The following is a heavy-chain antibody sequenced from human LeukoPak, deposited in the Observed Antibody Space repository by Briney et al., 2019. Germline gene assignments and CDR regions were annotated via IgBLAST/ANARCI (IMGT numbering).Heavy chain of an antibody. V-gene: IGHV3-21*01. CDR2: ISSSSSYI. J-gene: IGHJ6*02. CDR3: ASLGPADYYGSGSYYPYYYYGMDV. Sequence: GGSLRLSCAASGFTFSSYSMNWVRQAPGKGLEWGSSISSSSSYIYYADSVKGRFTISRDNAKNSLYLQMNSLRAEDTAVYYCASLGPADYYGSGSYYPYYYYGMDVWGQGTTVTVSS. D-gene: IGHD3-10*01. CDR1: GFTFSSYS.